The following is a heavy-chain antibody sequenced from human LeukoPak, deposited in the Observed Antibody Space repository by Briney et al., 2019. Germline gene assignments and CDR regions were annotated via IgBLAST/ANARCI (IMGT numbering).Heavy chain of an antibody. CDR2: ISPGSDYI. CDR1: GFTFSSFS. V-gene: IGHV3-21*01. D-gene: IGHD1-7*01. Sequence: GGSLRLSCAGSGFTFSSFSMNWVRQAPGKGLEWVSSISPGSDYIYYADSVKGRFTISRDNAKNSLFLQMNSLRAEDTAVFYCARDNWNYPNYYFDYWGQGTLVTVSS. CDR3: ARDNWNYPNYYFDY. J-gene: IGHJ4*02.